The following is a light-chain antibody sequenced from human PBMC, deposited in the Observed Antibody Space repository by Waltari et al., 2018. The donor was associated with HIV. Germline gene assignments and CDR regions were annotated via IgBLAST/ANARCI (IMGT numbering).Light chain of an antibody. Sequence: MVSTQAPGTLPFSSGARATLSRKSSQSVLYPHFGWYQQKPGQAPSLPIHATSNWATAIPDRFSGSESETDFALTSSRLEPEDYAVYYCQQYGTSPRTFRQGTTVDIK. CDR2: ATS. V-gene: IGKV3-20*01. J-gene: IGKJ1*01. CDR1: QSVLYPH. CDR3: QQYGTSPRT.